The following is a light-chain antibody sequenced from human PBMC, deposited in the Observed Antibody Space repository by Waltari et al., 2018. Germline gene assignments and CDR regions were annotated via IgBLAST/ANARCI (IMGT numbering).Light chain of an antibody. CDR3: ASWDDSLRGVV. Sequence: QSVLTQPPSASDSPGQRVTTPCSGSSSNLPRHYCHWYQHPPGTAPNLLIHHNDPRPSGVPDRFSGARSGTSASLAIGGLRSDDEADYYCASWDDSLRGVVFGGGTKLTVL. J-gene: IGLJ2*01. CDR1: SSNLPRHY. CDR2: HND. V-gene: IGLV1-47*01.